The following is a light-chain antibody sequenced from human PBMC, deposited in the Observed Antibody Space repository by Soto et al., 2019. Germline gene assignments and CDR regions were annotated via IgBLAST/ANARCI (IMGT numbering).Light chain of an antibody. CDR1: QSVSSSY. CDR3: QQYGSSPPIT. J-gene: IGKJ5*01. V-gene: IGKV3-20*01. CDR2: GAS. Sequence: EIVLPQSPGTMSLSPGERATLSCRASQSVSSSYLAWYQQKPCQAPRLLIYGASRRATGIPDRFSGSGSGTDFTLTISRLEPEDLAVYYCQQYGSSPPITFGQGTRREIK.